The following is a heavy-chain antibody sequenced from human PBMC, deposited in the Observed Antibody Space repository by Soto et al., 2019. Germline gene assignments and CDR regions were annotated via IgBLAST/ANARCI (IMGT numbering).Heavy chain of an antibody. CDR3: ARDRLSIAVAGTTGAFDI. V-gene: IGHV3-33*01. CDR2: IWYDGSNK. D-gene: IGHD6-19*01. CDR1: GFTFSSYG. Sequence: QVQLVESGGGVVQPGRSLRLSCAASGFTFSSYGMHWVRQAPGKGLEWVAVIWYDGSNKYYADSVKGRFTISRDNYKNTLYLQMNILRAEDTDVYYCARDRLSIAVAGTTGAFDIWGQGTMVTVSS. J-gene: IGHJ3*02.